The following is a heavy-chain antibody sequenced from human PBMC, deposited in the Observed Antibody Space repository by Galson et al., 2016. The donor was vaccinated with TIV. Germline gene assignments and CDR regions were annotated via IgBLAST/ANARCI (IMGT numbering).Heavy chain of an antibody. D-gene: IGHD2-21*01. J-gene: IGHJ6*02. CDR3: ASGVVPHTYYFYGMDV. V-gene: IGHV3-30*02. CDR2: IRYDGSRR. Sequence: SLRLSCAASGFTFSSFGMHWVRQAPGKGLEWVALIRYDGSRRYYADSVKGRFTISRDDSKNTLYPQMNGLRRDDSAVYYCASGVVPHTYYFYGMDVWGQGTTVTVSS. CDR1: GFTFSSFG.